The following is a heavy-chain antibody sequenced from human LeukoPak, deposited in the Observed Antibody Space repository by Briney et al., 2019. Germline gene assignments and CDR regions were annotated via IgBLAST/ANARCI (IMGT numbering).Heavy chain of an antibody. D-gene: IGHD6-19*01. J-gene: IGHJ6*03. V-gene: IGHV1-69*05. CDR1: GGTFSSYA. CDR2: IIPIFGTA. CDR3: ARVRIAVAGHASYYYYYMDV. Sequence: SVNVSCKASGGTFSSYAISWVRQAPGQGLEWMGGIIPIFGTANYAQKFQGRVTITTDESTSTAYMEQSSLRSEDTAVYYCARVRIAVAGHASYYYYYMDVRGKGTTVTVSS.